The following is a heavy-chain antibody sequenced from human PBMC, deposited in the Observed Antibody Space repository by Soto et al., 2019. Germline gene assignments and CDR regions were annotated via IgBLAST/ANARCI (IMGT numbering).Heavy chain of an antibody. J-gene: IGHJ3*02. CDR2: IYYSGST. CDR1: GGSISSYY. D-gene: IGHD5-12*01. Sequence: SETLSLTCTVSGGSISSYYWSWIRQPPGKGLEWIGYIYYSGSTNYNPSLKSRVTISVDTSKNQFSLKLSSVTAADTAVYYCARHPSIAYSGYDRGRPRAFDIWGQGTMVTVSS. CDR3: ARHPSIAYSGYDRGRPRAFDI. V-gene: IGHV4-59*08.